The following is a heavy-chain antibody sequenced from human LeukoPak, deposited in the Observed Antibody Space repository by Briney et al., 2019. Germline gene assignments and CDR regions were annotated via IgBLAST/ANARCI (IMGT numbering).Heavy chain of an antibody. V-gene: IGHV3-23*01. Sequence: AGGSLRLSCAASGFTFSSYAMSWVRQAPGKGLEWVSATSGSGGSTYYADSVKGRFTISRDNSKNTLYLQMNSLRAEDTAVYYCAKVPGQQLVLWRLTFDIWGQGTMVTVSS. CDR1: GFTFSSYA. CDR3: AKVPGQQLVLWRLTFDI. CDR2: TSGSGGST. D-gene: IGHD6-13*01. J-gene: IGHJ3*02.